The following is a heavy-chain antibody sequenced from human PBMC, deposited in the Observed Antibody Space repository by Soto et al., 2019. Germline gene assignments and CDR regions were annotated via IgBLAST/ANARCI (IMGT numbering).Heavy chain of an antibody. CDR2: FDPEDGER. D-gene: IGHD3-3*01. CDR1: GYTLTELS. V-gene: IGHV1-24*01. CDR3: ATYPPTIFGVVIYNWFDP. Sequence: ASVKVSCKVCGYTLTELSMQWVREAPGKGLEWMGGFDPEDGERIYAQKFQGRVTMTEDTSTDTAYMELSSLRSEDTAVYYCATYPPTIFGVVIYNWFDPWGQGTLVTVSS. J-gene: IGHJ5*02.